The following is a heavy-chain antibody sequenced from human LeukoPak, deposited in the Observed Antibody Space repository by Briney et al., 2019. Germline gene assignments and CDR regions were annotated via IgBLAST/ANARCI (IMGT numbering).Heavy chain of an antibody. CDR2: IWYDGSNK. V-gene: IGHV3-33*06. CDR1: GFTFSSYG. J-gene: IGHJ4*02. CDR3: AKDTVTTGFDY. D-gene: IGHD4-11*01. Sequence: GGSLRLSCAASGFTFSSYGMHWVRQAPGKGLEWVAVIWYDGSNKYYADSVKGRFTISTDNSKNTLYLQMNSLRAEDTAVYYCAKDTVTTGFDYWGQGTLVTVSS.